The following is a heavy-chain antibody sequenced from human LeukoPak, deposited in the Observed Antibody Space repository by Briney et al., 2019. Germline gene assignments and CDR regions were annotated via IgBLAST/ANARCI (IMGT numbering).Heavy chain of an antibody. Sequence: GGSLRLSCAASGFTFSGSAMHWVRQASGKGLEWVGRIRSKANSYATAYAASVKGRFTISRDDSKNTAYLQMNSLKTEDTAVYYCTRGRYNWNYDYWGQGTLVTVSS. J-gene: IGHJ4*02. CDR2: IRSKANSYAT. CDR3: TRGRYNWNYDY. V-gene: IGHV3-73*01. CDR1: GFTFSGSA. D-gene: IGHD1-7*01.